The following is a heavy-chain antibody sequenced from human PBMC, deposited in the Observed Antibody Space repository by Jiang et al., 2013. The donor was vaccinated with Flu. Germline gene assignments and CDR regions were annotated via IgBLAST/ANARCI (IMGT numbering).Heavy chain of an antibody. V-gene: IGHV5-10-1*01. D-gene: IGHD3-22*01. CDR2: YT. CDR3: ARRHYDSSGYYGY. Sequence: YTNYSPSFQGHVTISADKSISTAYLQWSSLKASDTAMYYCARRHYDSSGYYGYWGQGTLVTVSS. J-gene: IGHJ4*02.